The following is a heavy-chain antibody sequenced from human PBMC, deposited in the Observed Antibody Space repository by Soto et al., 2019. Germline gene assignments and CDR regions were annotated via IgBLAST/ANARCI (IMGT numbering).Heavy chain of an antibody. Sequence: NPSETLSLTCTVSGGSISSSSYYWGWIRQPPGKGLEWIGSIYYSGSTYYNPSLKSRVTISVDTSKNQFSLKLSSVTAADTAVYYCARRGGTTTIDPDWYFDLWGRGTLVTVSS. CDR2: IYYSGST. V-gene: IGHV4-39*01. J-gene: IGHJ2*01. D-gene: IGHD4-17*01. CDR3: ARRGGTTTIDPDWYFDL. CDR1: GGSISSSSYY.